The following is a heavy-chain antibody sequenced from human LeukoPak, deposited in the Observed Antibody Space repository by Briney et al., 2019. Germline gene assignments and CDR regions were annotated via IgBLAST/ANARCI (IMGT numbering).Heavy chain of an antibody. CDR3: ARGRIVGAIFDY. CDR2: INPSGGST. V-gene: IGHV1-46*01. D-gene: IGHD1-26*01. Sequence: ASVKVSCKASGGTFSSYAISWVRQAPGQGLEWMGIINPSGGSTSYAQKFQGRVTMTRDTSTSTVYMELSSLRSEDTAVYYCARGRIVGAIFDYWGQGTLVTVSS. J-gene: IGHJ4*02. CDR1: GGTFSSYA.